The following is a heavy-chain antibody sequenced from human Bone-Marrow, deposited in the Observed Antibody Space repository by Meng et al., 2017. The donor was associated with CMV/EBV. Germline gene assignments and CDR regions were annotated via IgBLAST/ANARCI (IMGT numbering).Heavy chain of an antibody. CDR2: INHSGST. D-gene: IGHD3-3*01. J-gene: IGHJ6*02. Sequence: SETLSLTCAVYGGSFSGYYWSWIRQRPGKGLEWIGEINHSGSTNYNPSLKSRVSISVDTYKNQLPLQLSSVTAADTAVYYCARRGRVTIFGVVISKYDYYGMDVWGQGTTVTVSS. V-gene: IGHV4-34*01. CDR3: ARRGRVTIFGVVISKYDYYGMDV. CDR1: GGSFSGYY.